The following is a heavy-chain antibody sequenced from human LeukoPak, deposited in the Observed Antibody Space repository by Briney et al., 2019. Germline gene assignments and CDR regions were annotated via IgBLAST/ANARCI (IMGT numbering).Heavy chain of an antibody. CDR1: GGSFSGYY. CDR3: ARFPPPRIQLWPYYFDY. Sequence: SETLSLTCAVYGGSFSGYYWSWIRQPPGKGLEWIGEINHSGSTNYNPSLKSRVTISVDTSKNQFSLKLSSVTAADTAVYYCARFPPPRIQLWPYYFDYWGQGTLVTVSS. V-gene: IGHV4-34*01. CDR2: INHSGST. D-gene: IGHD5-18*01. J-gene: IGHJ4*02.